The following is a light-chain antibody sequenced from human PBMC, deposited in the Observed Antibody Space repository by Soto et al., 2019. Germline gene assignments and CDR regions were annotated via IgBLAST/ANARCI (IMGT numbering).Light chain of an antibody. Sequence: IQMTQSPSTLSTYVGDRVTITCRASQSLSSRLAWYQQIPGKAPKLLIYDAFSLQSGVPSRFSGSGSGTEFSLTISSLQPDDFATYYCQQYNSYPWTFGQGTKVDTK. J-gene: IGKJ1*01. CDR1: QSLSSR. CDR2: DAF. CDR3: QQYNSYPWT. V-gene: IGKV1-5*01.